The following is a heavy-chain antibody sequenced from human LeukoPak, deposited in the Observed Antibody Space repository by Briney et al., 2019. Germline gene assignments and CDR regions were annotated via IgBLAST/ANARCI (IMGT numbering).Heavy chain of an antibody. CDR1: GFTFARFT. CDR3: AKEVDCPSDCLFFHS. J-gene: IGHJ4*02. D-gene: IGHD2-21*02. V-gene: IGHV3-43*01. CDR2: INRRGHT. Sequence: PGGSLRLSCAASGFTFARFTIHWVRHTPGKGLEWVSLINRRGHTFYADSVKGRFTISRDNSRNSVFLQMNSLRPEDTALYHCAKEVDCPSDCLFFHSWGQGTLVTVSS.